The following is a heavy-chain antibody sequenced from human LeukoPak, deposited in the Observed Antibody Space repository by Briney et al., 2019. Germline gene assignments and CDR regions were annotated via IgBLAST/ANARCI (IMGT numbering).Heavy chain of an antibody. CDR2: ISSSSSYI. J-gene: IGHJ4*02. D-gene: IGHD2-2*01. CDR1: GFTFSSYS. V-gene: IGHV3-21*01. CDR3: ARDRGYQLPNLGPFFAY. Sequence: GGSLRLSCAASGFTFSSYSMNWVRQAPGKGLEWVLSISSSSSYIYYADSVKGRFTISRDNAKNSLYLQMNSLRAEDTAVYYCARDRGYQLPNLGPFFAYWGQGTLVTVSS.